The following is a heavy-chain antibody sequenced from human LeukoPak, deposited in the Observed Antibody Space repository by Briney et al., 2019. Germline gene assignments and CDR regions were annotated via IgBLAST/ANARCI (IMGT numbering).Heavy chain of an antibody. J-gene: IGHJ4*02. CDR1: GFTFSSYG. CDR2: IWYDGSSK. D-gene: IGHD3-22*01. Sequence: PGGSLRLSCAASGFTFSSYGMHWVRQAPGKGLEWVAVIWYDGSSKYYADSVKGRFTISRDNSKNTLYLQMNSLRAEDTAVYYCARDSHFYDSSGYYPGNLDYWGQGTLVTVSS. CDR3: ARDSHFYDSSGYYPGNLDY. V-gene: IGHV3-33*01.